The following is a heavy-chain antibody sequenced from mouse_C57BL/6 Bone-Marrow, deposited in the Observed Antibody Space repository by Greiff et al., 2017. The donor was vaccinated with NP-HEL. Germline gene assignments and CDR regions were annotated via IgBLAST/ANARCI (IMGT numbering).Heavy chain of an antibody. CDR1: GYTFTSYW. D-gene: IGHD1-1*01. J-gene: IGHJ4*01. CDR2: IYPGNSDT. V-gene: IGHV1-5*01. CDR3: ARHSSTVVAKDYAMDY. Sequence: VQLQQSGTVLARPGASVKMSCKTSGYTFTSYWMHWVKQRPGQGLEWIGAIYPGNSDTSYNQKFKGKAKLTAVTSASTAYMELSSLTNEDSAVYYCARHSSTVVAKDYAMDYWGQGTSVTVSS.